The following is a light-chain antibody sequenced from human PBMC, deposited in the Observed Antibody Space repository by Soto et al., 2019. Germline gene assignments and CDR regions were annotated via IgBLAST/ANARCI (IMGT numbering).Light chain of an antibody. CDR1: QSSNW. CDR3: HQYSSYPET. Sequence: DIQMTQSPSTLSASVGDRVTITCRARQSSNWLAWYQQKPGKAPNLLIYEASRLESAVTSRFSGSASGTEFTLTINCLQPDEFATYYCHQYSSYPETFGQATKMEIK. J-gene: IGKJ1*01. CDR2: EAS. V-gene: IGKV1-5*03.